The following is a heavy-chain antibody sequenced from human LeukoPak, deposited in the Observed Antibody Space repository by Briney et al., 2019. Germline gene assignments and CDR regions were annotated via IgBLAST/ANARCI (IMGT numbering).Heavy chain of an antibody. J-gene: IGHJ4*02. CDR2: ISSSSSYT. CDR3: ARLYDFWSGYYIYYFDY. D-gene: IGHD3-3*01. CDR1: GFIFSDYY. Sequence: GGSLRLSCAASGFIFSDYYMSWIRQAPGKGLEWVSYISSSSSYTNYADSVKGRFTISRDNAKNSLYLQMNSLRAEDTAVYYCARLYDFWSGYYIYYFDYWGQGTLVTVSS. V-gene: IGHV3-11*03.